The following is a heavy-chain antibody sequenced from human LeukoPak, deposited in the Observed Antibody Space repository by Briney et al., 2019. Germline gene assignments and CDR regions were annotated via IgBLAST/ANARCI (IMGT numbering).Heavy chain of an antibody. CDR2: VFNSGDT. V-gene: IGHV4-30-4*03. CDR3: XRXRRVAXXWXFDV. CDR1: GGSISSSDYY. Sequence: SETLSLTCTASGGSISSSDYYWSWLRQHPGKGLEWIGYVFNSGDTLYNPSLKSRVAIVVDTSKNNFSLNLNSATAADPPLYYXXRXRRVAXXWXFDVWGRGTLVTVSS. J-gene: IGHJ2*01.